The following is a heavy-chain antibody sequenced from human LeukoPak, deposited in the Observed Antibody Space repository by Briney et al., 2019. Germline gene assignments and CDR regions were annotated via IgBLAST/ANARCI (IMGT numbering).Heavy chain of an antibody. CDR2: IYYSGST. Sequence: KTSETLSLTCTVSGGSISSSSYYWGWIRQPPGKGLEWIGSIYYSGSTYYNPSLKSRVTISVDTSKNQFSLKLSSVTAADTAVYYCARTPNSGDSSGRVWGWFDPWGQGTLVTVSS. CDR1: GGSISSSSYY. CDR3: ARTPNSGDSSGRVWGWFDP. D-gene: IGHD3-22*01. V-gene: IGHV4-39*01. J-gene: IGHJ5*02.